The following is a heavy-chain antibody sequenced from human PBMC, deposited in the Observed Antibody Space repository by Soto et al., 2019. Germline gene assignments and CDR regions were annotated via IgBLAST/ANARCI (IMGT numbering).Heavy chain of an antibody. V-gene: IGHV3-30*18. Sequence: QVQLVESGGGVVQPGRSLRLSCAASGFTFSSYGMHWVRQAPGKGLEWVAVISYDGSNKYYADSVKGRFTISRDNSKNTLYLQMNSLRAQDTAVYYCAKFSRTAMVEYWGQGTLVTVSS. CDR3: AKFSRTAMVEY. CDR2: ISYDGSNK. D-gene: IGHD5-18*01. J-gene: IGHJ4*02. CDR1: GFTFSSYG.